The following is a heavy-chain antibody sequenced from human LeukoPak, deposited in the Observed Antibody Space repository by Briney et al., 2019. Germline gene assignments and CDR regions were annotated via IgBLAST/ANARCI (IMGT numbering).Heavy chain of an antibody. Sequence: GASVKVSCKVSGYTLTELSMHWVRQAPGKGLEWMGGFDPEDGETIYAQKFQGRVTMTEDTSTDTAYMELSSLRSEDTAVYYCATSDNDYSNFYYYYGMDVWGQGTTVTVSS. J-gene: IGHJ6*02. CDR1: GYTLTELS. CDR2: FDPEDGET. D-gene: IGHD4-11*01. CDR3: ATSDNDYSNFYYYYGMDV. V-gene: IGHV1-24*01.